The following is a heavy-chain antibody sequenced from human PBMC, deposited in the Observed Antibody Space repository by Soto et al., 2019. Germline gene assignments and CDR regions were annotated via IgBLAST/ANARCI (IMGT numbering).Heavy chain of an antibody. CDR3: ARDEAAAGNGKVDY. Sequence: GGSLRLSCAASGFTFSTYAMNWVRQAPGKGLEWVSVISYDGSNKQFADSVKGRFTISRDNSKNTLYLQMNSLRAEDTAVYYCARDEAAAGNGKVDYWGQGTLVTVPS. CDR1: GFTFSTYA. V-gene: IGHV3-30*04. D-gene: IGHD6-13*01. CDR2: ISYDGSNK. J-gene: IGHJ4*02.